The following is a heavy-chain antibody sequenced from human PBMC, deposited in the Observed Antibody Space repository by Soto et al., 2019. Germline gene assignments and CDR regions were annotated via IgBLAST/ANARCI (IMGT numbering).Heavy chain of an antibody. CDR3: SHGYYQYFNS. V-gene: IGHV3-15*07. D-gene: IGHD5-18*01. J-gene: IGHJ4*02. CDR1: GVTLTNVW. CDR2: IKSNTDGGTT. Sequence: GSLRLSCAVSGVTLTNVWMNWVRQAPGKGPEWVGRIKSNTDGGTTDYAAPVKGRFTVSRDDSENTLYLQMNSLKTEDTAVYYCSHGYYQYFNSWGQGTLVTVSS.